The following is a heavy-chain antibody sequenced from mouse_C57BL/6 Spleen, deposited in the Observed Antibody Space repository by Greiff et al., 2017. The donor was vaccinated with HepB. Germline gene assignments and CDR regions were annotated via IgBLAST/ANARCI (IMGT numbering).Heavy chain of an antibody. CDR3: ARRSGYYYGSSYGYFDV. CDR2: ILPGSGST. D-gene: IGHD1-1*01. V-gene: IGHV1-9*01. J-gene: IGHJ1*03. Sequence: LVESGAELMKPGASVKLSCKATGYTFTGYWIEWVKQRPGHGLEWIGEILPGSGSTNYNEKFKGKATFTADTSSNTAYMQLSSLTTEDSAIYYCARRSGYYYGSSYGYFDVWGTGTTVTVSS. CDR1: GYTFTGYW.